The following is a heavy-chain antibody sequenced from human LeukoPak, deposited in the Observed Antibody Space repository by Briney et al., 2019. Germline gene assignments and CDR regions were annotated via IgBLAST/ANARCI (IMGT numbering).Heavy chain of an antibody. J-gene: IGHJ5*02. CDR1: GFTFSSYE. V-gene: IGHV3-48*03. D-gene: IGHD2-15*01. CDR2: ISSSGFNI. Sequence: GGSLRLSCAVSGFTFSSYEMNWVRQAPGKGLEWVSYISSSGFNIYYADSVKGRFTISRDNAKNSLYLQMNSLRAEDTAVYYCAGQSRLGFCSGGSCYSQPFDPWGQGTLVTVSS. CDR3: AGQSRLGFCSGGSCYSQPFDP.